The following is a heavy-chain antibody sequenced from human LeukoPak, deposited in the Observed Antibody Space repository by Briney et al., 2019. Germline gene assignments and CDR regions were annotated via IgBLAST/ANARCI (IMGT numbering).Heavy chain of an antibody. V-gene: IGHV1-18*04. D-gene: IGHD2-21*02. J-gene: IGHJ3*02. Sequence: ASVKVSCKASGYTFTSYGISWVRQAPGQGLEWMGWISAYNGNTNYAQKLQGRVTMATDTSTSTAYMELRSLRSDDTAVYYCARDLTQDDAFDIWGQGTMVTVSS. CDR2: ISAYNGNT. CDR3: ARDLTQDDAFDI. CDR1: GYTFTSYG.